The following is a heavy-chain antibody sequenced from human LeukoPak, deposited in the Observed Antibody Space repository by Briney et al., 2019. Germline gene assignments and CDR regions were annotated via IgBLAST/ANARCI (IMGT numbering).Heavy chain of an antibody. CDR2: ISGSGGST. D-gene: IGHD2-2*02. CDR3: ATRSGDCISTSCYSHY. V-gene: IGHV3-23*01. J-gene: IGHJ4*02. CDR1: GFTFSNYA. Sequence: GGSLRLSCAASGFTFSNYAMSWVRQAPGKGLEWVSAISGSGGSTYYADSVKGRFTISRDNPKNTLYLQMNSLRAEDTAVYYCATRSGDCISTSCYSHYWGQGTLVTVSS.